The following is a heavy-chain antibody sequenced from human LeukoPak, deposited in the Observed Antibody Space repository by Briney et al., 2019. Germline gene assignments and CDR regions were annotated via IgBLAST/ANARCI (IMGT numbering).Heavy chain of an antibody. D-gene: IGHD1-26*01. J-gene: IGHJ4*02. CDR1: GGTFSSYA. CDR3: ASLYSGSYYPLDY. CDR2: IIPIFGTA. V-gene: IGHV1-69*01. Sequence: SVKVSCKASGGTFSSYAISWVRQAPGQGLEWMGGIIPIFGTANYAQKFQGRVTITADESTNTAYMELSSLRSEDTAVYYCASLYSGSYYPLDYWGQGTLVTVSS.